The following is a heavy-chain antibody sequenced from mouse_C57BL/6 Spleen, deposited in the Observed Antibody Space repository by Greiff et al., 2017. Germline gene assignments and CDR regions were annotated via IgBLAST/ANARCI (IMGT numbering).Heavy chain of an antibody. CDR2: IYPGSGST. J-gene: IGHJ1*03. Sequence: QVQLQQPGAELVKPGASVKMSCKASGYTFTSYWITWVKQRPGQGLEWIGDIYPGSGSTNYNEKFKSKATLTVDTSSSTAYMQLSSLTSEDSAVYYCARAYYGSSLPWYFDVWGTGTTVTVSS. CDR3: ARAYYGSSLPWYFDV. V-gene: IGHV1-55*01. CDR1: GYTFTSYW. D-gene: IGHD1-1*01.